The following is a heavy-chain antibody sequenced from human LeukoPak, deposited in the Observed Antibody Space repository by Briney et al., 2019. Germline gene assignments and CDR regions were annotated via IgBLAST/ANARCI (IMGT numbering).Heavy chain of an antibody. J-gene: IGHJ4*02. CDR1: GFTFSSYA. D-gene: IGHD6-13*01. V-gene: IGHV3-23*01. Sequence: PGGSLRLSCAASGFTFSSYAMSWVRQAPGKGLEWVSAISGSGGSTYYADSVKGRFTISRDNSKNTLYLQMNSLRAEDTAVYYCAKGQLGGRAAAGTIFDYWGQGTLVTVSS. CDR2: ISGSGGST. CDR3: AKGQLGGRAAAGTIFDY.